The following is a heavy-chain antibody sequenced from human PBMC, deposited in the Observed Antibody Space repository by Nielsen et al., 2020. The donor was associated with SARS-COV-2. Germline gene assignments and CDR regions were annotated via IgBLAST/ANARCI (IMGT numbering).Heavy chain of an antibody. CDR3: AISGYAHDAFDI. CDR2: ISSSSSYI. CDR1: GCSSSSGGYS. D-gene: IGHD5-12*01. V-gene: IGHV3-21*01. Sequence: ETLSLTCTVSGCSSSSGGYSWSWIRQHPGKGLEWVSSISSSSSYIYYADSVKGRFTISRDNAKNSLYLQMNSLRAEDTAVYYCAISGYAHDAFDIWGQGTMVTVSS. J-gene: IGHJ3*02.